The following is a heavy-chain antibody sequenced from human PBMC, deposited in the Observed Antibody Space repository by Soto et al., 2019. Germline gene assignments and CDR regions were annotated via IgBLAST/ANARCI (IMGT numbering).Heavy chain of an antibody. J-gene: IGHJ4*02. CDR2: IYYSGST. V-gene: IGHV4-59*08. Sequence: SETLSLTCTVSGGSISIYYWSWIRQPPGKGLEWIGYIYYSGSTNYNPSLKSRVTISVDTSKNQFSLKLSSVTAADTAVYYCARRVDGWYDDYWGQGTLVTVSS. CDR1: GGSISIYY. D-gene: IGHD6-19*01. CDR3: ARRVDGWYDDY.